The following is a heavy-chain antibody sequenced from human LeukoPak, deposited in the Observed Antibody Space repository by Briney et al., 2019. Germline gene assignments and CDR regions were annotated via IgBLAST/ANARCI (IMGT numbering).Heavy chain of an antibody. Sequence: GGSLRLSCAASGFTFSMSWMTWVRQAPGKGLEWVASINGDGSEIHYVDSVKGRFTISRDNAKNSLYLQMNSLRAEDTAVYYCARDASMAMYYFDYWGQGTLVTVSS. CDR1: GFTFSMSW. D-gene: IGHD2/OR15-2a*01. CDR3: ARDASMAMYYFDY. V-gene: IGHV3-7*01. J-gene: IGHJ4*02. CDR2: INGDGSEI.